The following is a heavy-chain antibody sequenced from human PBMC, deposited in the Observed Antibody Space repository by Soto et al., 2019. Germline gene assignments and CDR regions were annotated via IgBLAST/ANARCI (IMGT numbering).Heavy chain of an antibody. CDR2: ISYDGSNK. V-gene: IGHV3-30*18. CDR1: GFTFSSYG. D-gene: IGHD6-13*01. CDR3: AKVSGAAAFFDY. J-gene: IGHJ4*02. Sequence: GGSLRLSCAASGFTFSSYGMHWVRQAPGKGLEWVAVISYDGSNKYYADSVKGRFTISRDNSKNTLYLQMNSLRAEDTAVYYCAKVSGAAAFFDYWGQGTLVTVS.